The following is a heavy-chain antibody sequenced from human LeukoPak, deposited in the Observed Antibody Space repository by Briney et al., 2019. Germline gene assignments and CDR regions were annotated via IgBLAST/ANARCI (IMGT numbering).Heavy chain of an antibody. CDR1: GFTVSGNY. J-gene: IGHJ5*02. V-gene: IGHV3-53*01. D-gene: IGHD3-22*01. CDR3: ARDWDDGRAERPA. CDR2: IYSGGDT. Sequence: GGSLRLSRAASGFTVSGNYMSWVRQAPGKGPECVAVIYSGGDTYYADSVKGRFTISRDKSKNTLYLQMNSLRAEDTAVYYCARDWDDGRAERPAWGQGTLVTVSS.